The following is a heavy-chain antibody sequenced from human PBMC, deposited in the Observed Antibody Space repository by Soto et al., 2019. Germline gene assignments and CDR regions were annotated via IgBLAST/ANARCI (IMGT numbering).Heavy chain of an antibody. J-gene: IGHJ4*02. CDR3: ARPETDDYGDLAQVAH. Sequence: SETLSLTXTVSGDSISSGGYYWSWIRQHPGKGPEWVGHIYYSGSTYYNPSLKSRVTISVDTSKNQFSLQLSSVTAAETAVYYRARPETDDYGDLAQVAHWGQGTLVTVSS. CDR1: GDSISSGGYY. V-gene: IGHV4-31*02. CDR2: IYYSGST. D-gene: IGHD4-17*01.